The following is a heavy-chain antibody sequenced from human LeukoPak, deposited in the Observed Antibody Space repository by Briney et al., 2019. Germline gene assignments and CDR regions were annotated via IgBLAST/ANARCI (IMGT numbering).Heavy chain of an antibody. CDR3: ARGIAVAGTGVGGYFDY. CDR2: INHSGST. V-gene: IGHV4-34*01. Sequence: SETLSLTCAVCGGSFSGYYWSWIRQPPGKGLEWIGEINHSGSTNYNPSLKSRVTISVDTSKNQFSLKLSSVTAADTAVYYCARGIAVAGTGVGGYFDYWGQGTLVTVSS. D-gene: IGHD6-19*01. J-gene: IGHJ4*02. CDR1: GGSFSGYY.